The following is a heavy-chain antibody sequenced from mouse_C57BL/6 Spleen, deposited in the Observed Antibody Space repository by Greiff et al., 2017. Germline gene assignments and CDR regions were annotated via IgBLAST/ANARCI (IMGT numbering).Heavy chain of an antibody. CDR3: ARRCGYDDQYYYAMDY. Sequence: VQLQQSGAELARPGASVKMSCKASGYTFTSYTMHWVKQRPGQGLEWIGYINPSSGYTKYNQKFKDKATLTADKSSSTAYMQLSSLTSEDSAVYYCARRCGYDDQYYYAMDYWGQGTSVTVSS. D-gene: IGHD2-2*01. CDR2: INPSSGYT. CDR1: GYTFTSYT. V-gene: IGHV1-4*01. J-gene: IGHJ4*01.